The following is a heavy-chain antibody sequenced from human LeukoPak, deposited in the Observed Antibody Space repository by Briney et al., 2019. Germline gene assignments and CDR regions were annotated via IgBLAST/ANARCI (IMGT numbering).Heavy chain of an antibody. J-gene: IGHJ4*02. V-gene: IGHV3-21*04. Sequence: GGSLRLSCAASGFTFSSYSMNWVRQAPGKGLEWVSSISSSSSYIYCADSVKGRFTISRDNAKNSLYLQMNSLRAEDTAVYYCARVGGESSSGDYWGQGTLVTVSS. CDR3: ARVGGESSSGDY. CDR1: GFTFSSYS. CDR2: ISSSSSYI. D-gene: IGHD6-6*01.